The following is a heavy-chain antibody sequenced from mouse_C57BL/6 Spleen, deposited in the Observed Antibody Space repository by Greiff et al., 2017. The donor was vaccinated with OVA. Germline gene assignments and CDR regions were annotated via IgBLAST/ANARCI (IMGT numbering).Heavy chain of an antibody. Sequence: QVHVKQPGAELVKPGASVKLSCKASGYTFTSYWMHWVKQRPGQGLEWIGMIHPNSGSTNYNEKFKSKATLTVDKSSSTAYMQLSSLTSEDSAVYYCAREVVAKAYWGQGTLVTVSA. CDR1: GYTFTSYW. V-gene: IGHV1-64*01. J-gene: IGHJ3*01. CDR3: AREVVAKAY. D-gene: IGHD1-1*01. CDR2: IHPNSGST.